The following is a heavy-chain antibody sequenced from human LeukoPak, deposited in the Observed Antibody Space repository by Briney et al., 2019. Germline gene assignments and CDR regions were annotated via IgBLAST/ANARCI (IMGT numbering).Heavy chain of an antibody. Sequence: PSETLSLTCTVSGGSISDYYWGWIRQPPGKGLEWIAYIYYSGSANYNPSLQSRVTISVDTSKNQFSLKLNSVTAADTAVYYCARQNFYDSGAYYGLYCFDYWGQGTLVTVSS. J-gene: IGHJ4*02. D-gene: IGHD3-22*01. CDR3: ARQNFYDSGAYYGLYCFDY. V-gene: IGHV4-59*08. CDR1: GGSISDYY. CDR2: IYYSGSA.